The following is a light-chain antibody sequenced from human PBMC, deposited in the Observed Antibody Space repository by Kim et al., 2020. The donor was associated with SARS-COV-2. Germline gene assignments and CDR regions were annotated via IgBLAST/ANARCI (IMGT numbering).Light chain of an antibody. V-gene: IGKV1-NL1*01. CDR3: RQYYSRPCT. Sequence: DVQMAQSPSSLTASVGDSVTITCRASQGISNSSAWYQQKPGEAPKLLVFAASNLGSGVPSRFTGSGSGTDFTLTIRSLEPEDFATYYCRQYYSRPCTFGQGTKLEIK. CDR1: QGISNS. J-gene: IGKJ1*01. CDR2: AAS.